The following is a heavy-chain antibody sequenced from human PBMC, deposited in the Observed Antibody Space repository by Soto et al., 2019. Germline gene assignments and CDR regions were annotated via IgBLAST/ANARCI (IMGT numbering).Heavy chain of an antibody. J-gene: IGHJ4*02. CDR3: ARGTIVARQHLDY. D-gene: IGHD6-6*01. CDR2: ISIRGGDE. Sequence: QVQLVESGGGVVQPGKSLRLSCAASGFTFSSYAMHWARQAPDKGLEWVTVISIRGGDEYYAESVMGRFTISRDDSNNTLYLPMDRLRVEDTAVYYCARGTIVARQHLDYWGPGTLVTVYS. V-gene: IGHV3-30*03. CDR1: GFTFSSYA.